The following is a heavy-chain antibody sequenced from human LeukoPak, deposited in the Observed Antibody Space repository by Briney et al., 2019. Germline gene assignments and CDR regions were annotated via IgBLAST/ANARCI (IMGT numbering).Heavy chain of an antibody. CDR2: INWSGDSR. Sequence: PGGSLRLSCAASGFTFSSYAMSWVRQAPGKGLEWVSGINWSGDSRGYADSVKGRSTVSRDNAKNSLHLQMNSLRTEDTALYYCARSLGGARGTIGDSWGQGTLVTVSS. D-gene: IGHD3-16*01. J-gene: IGHJ4*02. V-gene: IGHV3-20*04. CDR3: ARSLGGARGTIGDS. CDR1: GFTFSSYA.